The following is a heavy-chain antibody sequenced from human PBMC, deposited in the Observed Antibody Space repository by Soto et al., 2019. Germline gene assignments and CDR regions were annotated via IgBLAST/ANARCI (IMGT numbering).Heavy chain of an antibody. CDR3: ARGLPAFYYFDY. CDR1: GGSFSGYY. Sequence: SETLSLTCAVYGGSFSGYYWSWIRQPPGKRLEWIGEINHSGSTNYNPSLKSRVTISVDTSKNQFSLKLSSVTAADTAVYYCARGLPAFYYFDYWGQGTLVTVSS. J-gene: IGHJ4*02. CDR2: INHSGST. V-gene: IGHV4-34*01.